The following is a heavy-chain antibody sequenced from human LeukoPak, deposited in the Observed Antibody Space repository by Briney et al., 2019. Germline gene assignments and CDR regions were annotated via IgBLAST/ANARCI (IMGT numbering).Heavy chain of an antibody. D-gene: IGHD5-18*01. CDR3: ATDLRSMYTAMVTTIFDY. V-gene: IGHV1-24*01. Sequence: GASEKVSCKVSGYTLTELSMHWVRQAPGKGLEWMGGFDPEDGETIYAQKFQGRVTMTEDTSTDTAYMELSSLRSEDTAVYYCATDLRSMYTAMVTTIFDYWGQGTLVTVSS. J-gene: IGHJ4*02. CDR2: FDPEDGET. CDR1: GYTLTELS.